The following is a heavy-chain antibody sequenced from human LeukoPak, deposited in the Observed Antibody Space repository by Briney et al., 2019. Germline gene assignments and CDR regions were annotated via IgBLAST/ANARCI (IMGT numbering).Heavy chain of an antibody. CDR3: ARDGGYSYGYPNWFDP. CDR2: IYYSGST. J-gene: IGHJ5*02. CDR1: GGSISSYY. Sequence: SETLSLTCTVSGGSISSYYWCWIRQPPGKGLEWIGYIYYSGSTNYNPSLKSRVTISVDTSKNQFSLKLSSVTAADTAVYYCARDGGYSYGYPNWFDPWGQGTLVTVSS. D-gene: IGHD5-18*01. V-gene: IGHV4-59*01.